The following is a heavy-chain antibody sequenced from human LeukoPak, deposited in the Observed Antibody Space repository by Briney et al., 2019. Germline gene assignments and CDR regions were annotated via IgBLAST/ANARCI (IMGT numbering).Heavy chain of an antibody. D-gene: IGHD2-2*01. J-gene: IGHJ4*02. CDR1: GNYW. Sequence: GGSLRLSCAASGNYWMLWVRQAPGKGLVWVSHINSDGSWTSYADSVKGRFTIPKDNAKNTVYLQMNNLRAEDTAVYYCVSFYETYWGRGTLVTVSS. CDR3: VSFYETY. CDR2: INSDGSWT. V-gene: IGHV3-74*01.